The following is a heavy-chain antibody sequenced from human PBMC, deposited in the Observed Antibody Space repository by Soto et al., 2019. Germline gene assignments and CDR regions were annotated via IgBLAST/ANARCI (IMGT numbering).Heavy chain of an antibody. D-gene: IGHD4-17*01. Sequence: SETLSLTCTVSGGSVGSGSYYWSWIRQPPGKGLEWIGYIYYSGSTNYNPSLKSRVTISVDTSKNQFSLKLSSVTAADTAVYYCARTTGEDFDYWGQGTLVTVSS. CDR1: GGSVGSGSYY. CDR3: ARTTGEDFDY. J-gene: IGHJ4*02. V-gene: IGHV4-61*01. CDR2: IYYSGST.